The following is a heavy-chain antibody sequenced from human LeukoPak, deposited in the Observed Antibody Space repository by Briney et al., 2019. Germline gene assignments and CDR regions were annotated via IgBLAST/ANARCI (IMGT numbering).Heavy chain of an antibody. CDR1: GFTFSSYE. J-gene: IGHJ3*02. Sequence: GGSLRLSCAASGFTFSSYEMNRVRQAPGKGLEWVSYISISGSTIYNADSVKGRFTISRDNAKNSLYLQMNGLRAEDTAVYYCVRGGGSCCRFNAFDIWGQGTMVTVSS. V-gene: IGHV3-48*03. CDR3: VRGGGSCCRFNAFDI. CDR2: ISISGSTI. D-gene: IGHD2-15*01.